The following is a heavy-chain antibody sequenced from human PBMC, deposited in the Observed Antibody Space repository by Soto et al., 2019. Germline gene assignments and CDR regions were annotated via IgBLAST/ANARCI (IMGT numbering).Heavy chain of an antibody. J-gene: IGHJ6*02. CDR2: INPTDSET. CDR1: GHRFTTYW. D-gene: IGHD4-17*01. V-gene: IGHV5-10-1*01. CDR3: ASPTMTSTSFYYDMDV. Sequence: GESLKISCKTSGHRFTTYWISWVRQMPGKGLEYMGKINPTDSETNYSPSFEGHVTFSVDRSTSTAYVRWNSLKASDTAMYYCASPTMTSTSFYYDMDVWGQGTTGTVS.